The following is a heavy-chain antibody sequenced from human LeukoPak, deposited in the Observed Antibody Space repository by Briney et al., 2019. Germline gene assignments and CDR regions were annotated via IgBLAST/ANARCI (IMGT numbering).Heavy chain of an antibody. Sequence: PGGSLRLSCAASGFTFSSYGMRWVRQAPGKGLEWVAVISYDGSNKYYADSVKGRFTISRDNSKNTLYLQMNSLRAEDTAVYYCAKDRMVRGRLYYYGMDVWGQGTTVTVSS. CDR2: ISYDGSNK. V-gene: IGHV3-30*18. J-gene: IGHJ6*02. D-gene: IGHD3-10*01. CDR3: AKDRMVRGRLYYYGMDV. CDR1: GFTFSSYG.